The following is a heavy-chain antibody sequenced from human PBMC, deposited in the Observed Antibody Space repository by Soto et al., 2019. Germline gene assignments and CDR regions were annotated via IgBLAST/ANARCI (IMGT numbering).Heavy chain of an antibody. J-gene: IGHJ4*02. Sequence: SVKVSCKASGGTFSSYAISWVRQAPGQGLEWMGGIIPIFGTANYAQKFQGRVTITADESTSTAYMELSSLRSEDTAVYYCARVRFYDFWSGYSPIWYFDYWGQGTLVTVSS. CDR2: IIPIFGTA. CDR1: GGTFSSYA. CDR3: ARVRFYDFWSGYSPIWYFDY. V-gene: IGHV1-69*13. D-gene: IGHD3-3*01.